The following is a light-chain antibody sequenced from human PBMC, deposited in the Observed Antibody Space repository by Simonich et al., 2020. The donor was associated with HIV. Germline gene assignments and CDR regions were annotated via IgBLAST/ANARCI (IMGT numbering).Light chain of an antibody. CDR2: GAS. J-gene: IGKJ4*01. V-gene: IGKV3-11*01. Sequence: EIVMTQSPATLSVSPGERATLSCRDRQSVSSNLAWYQQKPGQAPRLLIYGASTRATGIPARFSGSGSGTDFTLTISSLEPEDFAVYYCQQRSNWLTFGGGTKVEIK. CDR3: QQRSNWLT. CDR1: QSVSSN.